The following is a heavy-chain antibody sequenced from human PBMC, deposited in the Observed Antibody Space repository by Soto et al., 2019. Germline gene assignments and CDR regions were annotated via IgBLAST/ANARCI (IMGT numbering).Heavy chain of an antibody. CDR2: ISYDGSNK. CDR3: ARELRGSGSYYISPWFDP. J-gene: IGHJ5*02. V-gene: IGHV3-30-3*01. Sequence: GGSLRLSCAASGFTFSSYAMHWVRQAPGKGLEWVAVISYDGSNKYYADSVKGRFTISRDNSKNTLYLQMNSLRAEDTAVYYCARELRGSGSYYISPWFDPWGQGTLVTVSS. D-gene: IGHD3-10*01. CDR1: GFTFSSYA.